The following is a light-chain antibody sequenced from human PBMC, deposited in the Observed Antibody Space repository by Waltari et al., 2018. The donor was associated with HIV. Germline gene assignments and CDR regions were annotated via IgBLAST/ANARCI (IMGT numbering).Light chain of an antibody. CDR1: QGISSY. Sequence: DIQLTQSPSFLSASVGDRVTITCRASQGISSYLAWYQQKPGKAPKLLIYAASTLQSGVPSRFSGSGSGTEFTLTISSLRPEDFATYYCQQLNSYPSTFGQGTKVEIK. V-gene: IGKV1-9*01. J-gene: IGKJ1*01. CDR3: QQLNSYPST. CDR2: AAS.